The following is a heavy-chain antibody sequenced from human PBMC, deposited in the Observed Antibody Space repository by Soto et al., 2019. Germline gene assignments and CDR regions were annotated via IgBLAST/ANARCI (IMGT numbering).Heavy chain of an antibody. J-gene: IGHJ5*01. CDR1: GFTFSDYA. CDR2: HSGRGGTT. V-gene: IGHV3-23*01. CDR3: ANYAGLSPGVRFYFDS. D-gene: IGHD7-27*01. Sequence: EVQILESGGGLIQPGGSLTLSCTASGFTFSDYAMSWVRQAPGKGLEWVSSHSGRGGTTYYAVSVKGRFTISRANSKNTLYLEMNSLRDEDTAIYHCANYAGLSPGVRFYFDSWGQGTLVTVSS.